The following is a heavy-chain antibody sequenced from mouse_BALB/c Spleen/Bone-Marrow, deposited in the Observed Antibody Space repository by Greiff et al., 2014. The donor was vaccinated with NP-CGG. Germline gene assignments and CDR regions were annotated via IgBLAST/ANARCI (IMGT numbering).Heavy chain of an antibody. D-gene: IGHD2-4*01. Sequence: VKLQESGAELLKPGTSVKLSCKASGYTFTRYWMHWVKQRPGQGLEWIGELNPSNGHTNYNGKFKNKATVTVDKSSSTAYMQLSSPTSEDSAVYYCARMITTRGFDYRGQGTTLTVSS. J-gene: IGHJ2*01. CDR3: ARMITTRGFDY. CDR2: LNPSNGHT. V-gene: IGHV1S81*02. CDR1: GYTFTRYW.